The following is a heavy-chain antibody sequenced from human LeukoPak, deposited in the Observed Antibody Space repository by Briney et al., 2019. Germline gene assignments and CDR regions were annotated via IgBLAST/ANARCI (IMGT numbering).Heavy chain of an antibody. CDR2: ISGSGGST. J-gene: IGHJ4*02. CDR3: AKDRGITRMTNYFDY. CDR1: GFTFSCYA. V-gene: IGHV3-23*01. Sequence: GGSLRLSCAASGFTFSCYAMSWVRQAPGKGLEWVSAISGSGGSTYYADSVKGRFTISRDNSKNTLYLQMNSLRAEDTAVYYCAKDRGITRMTNYFDYWGQGTLVTVSS. D-gene: IGHD1-20*01.